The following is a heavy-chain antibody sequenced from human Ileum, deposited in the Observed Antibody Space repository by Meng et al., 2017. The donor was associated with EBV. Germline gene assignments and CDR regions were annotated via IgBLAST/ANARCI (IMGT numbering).Heavy chain of an antibody. D-gene: IGHD5-24*01. CDR2: IYYSGSP. Sequence: VRLQGSGLGAVKPSGTLSLICVVLVGSISSSNWWSWVRQPPGKGLEWIGQIYYSGSPSYNPSLKSRVTMSVDKSKNQVSLNLNSVTAADTALYYCARHSGYNQGYWGQGTLVTVSS. V-gene: IGHV4-4*02. CDR3: ARHSGYNQGY. J-gene: IGHJ4*02. CDR1: VGSISSSNW.